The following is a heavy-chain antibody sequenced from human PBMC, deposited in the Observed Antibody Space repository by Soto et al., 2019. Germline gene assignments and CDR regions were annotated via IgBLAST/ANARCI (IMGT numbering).Heavy chain of an antibody. CDR2: IKHSGST. CDR1: GGSISSSSYY. CDR3: ARGNYDVRWSYYYYYMDV. V-gene: IGHV4-39*07. J-gene: IGHJ6*03. D-gene: IGHD1-7*01. Sequence: PSETLSLTCTVSGGSISSSSYYWSWIRQPPGKGLEWIGEIKHSGSTNYNPSLKSRVTISVDTSKNQFSLKLSSVTAADTAVYYCARGNYDVRWSYYYYYMDVWGKGTTVTVSS.